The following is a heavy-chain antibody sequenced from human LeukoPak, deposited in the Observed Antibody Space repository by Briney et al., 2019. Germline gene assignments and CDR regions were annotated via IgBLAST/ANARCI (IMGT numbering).Heavy chain of an antibody. Sequence: GGSLRLSCAASTFTFSSYSMDWVRQAPGKGLEWVSSISSSSSYIYYADSGKGRFTISRDNAQTSLYLQMNSLRAEDTAVYYCARGEADFWSRYYTGDWGQGPLVRVSS. V-gene: IGHV3-21*01. J-gene: IGHJ4*02. D-gene: IGHD3-3*01. CDR3: ARGEADFWSRYYTGD. CDR1: TFTFSSYS. CDR2: ISSSSSYI.